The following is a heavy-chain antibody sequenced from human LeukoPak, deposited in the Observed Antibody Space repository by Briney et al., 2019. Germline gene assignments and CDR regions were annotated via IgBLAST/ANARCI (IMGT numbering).Heavy chain of an antibody. CDR1: GFTFSSYA. J-gene: IGHJ4*02. CDR3: ARDYYDSSGSLRDIDY. D-gene: IGHD3-22*01. Sequence: PGRSLRLSCAASGFTFSSYAMHWVRQAPGKGLEWVAVISHDGSNKYYADSVKGRFTISRDNSKNTLYLQMNSLRAEDTAVYYCARDYYDSSGSLRDIDYWGQGTLVTVSS. CDR2: ISHDGSNK. V-gene: IGHV3-30*04.